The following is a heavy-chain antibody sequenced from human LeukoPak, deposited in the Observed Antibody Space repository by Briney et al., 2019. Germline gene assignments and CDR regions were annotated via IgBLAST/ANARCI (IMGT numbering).Heavy chain of an antibody. CDR3: ARDIPSHDFWSGYPVYYYGMDV. J-gene: IGHJ6*02. CDR1: GFTFSDYY. D-gene: IGHD3-3*01. Sequence: GGSLRLSCAASGFTFSDYYMSWIRQAPGKGLEWVSYISSSGSTIYYADSVKGRFTISRDNAKSSLYLQMNSLRAEDTAVYYCARDIPSHDFWSGYPVYYYGMDVWGQGTTVTVSS. CDR2: ISSSGSTI. V-gene: IGHV3-11*01.